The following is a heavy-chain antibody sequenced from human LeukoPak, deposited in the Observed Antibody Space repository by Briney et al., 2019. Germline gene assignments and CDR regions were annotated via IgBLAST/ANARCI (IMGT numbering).Heavy chain of an antibody. CDR1: GGSISSYY. J-gene: IGHJ4*02. D-gene: IGHD6-13*01. Sequence: PSETLSLTCTVSGGSISSYYWSWIRQPPGKGLEWIGYIYYSGSTNYNPSLKSRVTISVDTSKNQFSLKLSSVTAADTAVYFCARRKGAAGSDYWGQGTLVTVSS. CDR3: ARRKGAAGSDY. V-gene: IGHV4-59*01. CDR2: IYYSGST.